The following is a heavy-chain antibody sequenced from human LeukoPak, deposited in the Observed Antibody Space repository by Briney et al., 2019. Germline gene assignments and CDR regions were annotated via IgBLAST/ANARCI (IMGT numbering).Heavy chain of an antibody. CDR1: GFTFSSYA. CDR2: ISGRGGST. V-gene: IGHV3-23*01. J-gene: IGHJ6*02. Sequence: GGSLRLSCAASGFTFSSYAMSWVRQAPGKGLEWVSAISGRGGSTYYADSVKGRFTISRDNSKNTLYLQMNSLRAEDTAVYYCAKAPDRYYYGMDVWGQGTTVTVSS. CDR3: AKAPDRYYYGMDV.